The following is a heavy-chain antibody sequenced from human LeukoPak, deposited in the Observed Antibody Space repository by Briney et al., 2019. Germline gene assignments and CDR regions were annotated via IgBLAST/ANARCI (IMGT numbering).Heavy chain of an antibody. J-gene: IGHJ4*02. CDR3: AKDLSMGSSWYPLGY. CDR2: ISGSGGST. CDR1: GGSISSSSYY. D-gene: IGHD6-13*01. V-gene: IGHV3-23*01. Sequence: ETLSLTCTVSGGSISSSSYYWGWIRQPPGKGLEWVSAISGSGGSTYYADSVKGRFTISRDNSKNTLYLQMNSLRAEDTAVYYCAKDLSMGSSWYPLGYWGQGTLVTVSS.